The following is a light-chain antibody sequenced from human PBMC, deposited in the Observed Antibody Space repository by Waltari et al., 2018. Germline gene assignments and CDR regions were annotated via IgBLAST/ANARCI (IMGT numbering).Light chain of an antibody. V-gene: IGLV1-40*01. CDR1: SSNIGAGYD. CDR2: GNS. CDR3: QSYDSSLSGSWV. J-gene: IGLJ3*02. Sequence: QSVLTQPPSVSGAPGQRVTISCTGSSSNIGAGYDVHWYQQLPGTAPKLLIYGNSNLPTGVPDRFSGSNSGTSASLAITGLQAEDEADYYCQSYDSSLSGSWVFGGGTKLTVL.